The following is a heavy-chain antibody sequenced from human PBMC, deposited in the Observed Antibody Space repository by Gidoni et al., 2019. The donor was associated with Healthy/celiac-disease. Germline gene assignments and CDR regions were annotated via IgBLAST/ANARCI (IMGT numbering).Heavy chain of an antibody. Sequence: QLQLQESGPGLVKPSETLSLTCTVSGGSISSSSYYWGWIRPPPGKGLEWIGSIYYSGSTYYNPSLKSRVTISVDTSKNQFSLKLSSVTAADTAVYYCAREGVLLWFGELLYLEDGKGPGDIFDYWGQGTLVTVSS. CDR3: AREGVLLWFGELLYLEDGKGPGDIFDY. V-gene: IGHV4-39*07. CDR1: GGSISSSSYY. CDR2: IYYSGST. D-gene: IGHD3-10*01. J-gene: IGHJ4*02.